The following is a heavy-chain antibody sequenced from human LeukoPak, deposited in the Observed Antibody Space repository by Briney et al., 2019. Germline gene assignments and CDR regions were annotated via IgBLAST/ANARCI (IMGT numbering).Heavy chain of an antibody. Sequence: GRSLRLSCAASGFNFNDYYMSWIRQAPGKGLEWVSYITTGRTLSYADSVKGRFTISRDNAKNSLFLQMKSLRVEDTAVYYCARVVSSRSTAGFDPWGQGTLVTVSS. CDR1: GFNFNDYY. D-gene: IGHD5/OR15-5a*01. CDR3: ARVVSSRSTAGFDP. J-gene: IGHJ5*02. CDR2: ITTGRTL. V-gene: IGHV3-11*04.